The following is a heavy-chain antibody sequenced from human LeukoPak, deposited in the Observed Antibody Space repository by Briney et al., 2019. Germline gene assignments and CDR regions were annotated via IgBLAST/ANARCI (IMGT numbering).Heavy chain of an antibody. D-gene: IGHD5-24*01. CDR3: ARVDNSPTPLQWHFDY. CDR1: GYTFTSYY. J-gene: IGHJ4*02. Sequence: SVKVSCKASGYTFTSYYMHWVRQAPGQGLEWMGIINPSGGSTSYAQKFQGRVTMTRDTSTSTVYMELSSLRSEDTAVYYCARVDNSPTPLQWHFDYWGQGTLVTVSS. CDR2: INPSGGST. V-gene: IGHV1-46*01.